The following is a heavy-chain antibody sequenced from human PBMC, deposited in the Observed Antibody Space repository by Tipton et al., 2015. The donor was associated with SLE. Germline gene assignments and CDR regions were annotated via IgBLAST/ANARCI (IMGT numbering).Heavy chain of an antibody. D-gene: IGHD2-2*02. V-gene: IGHV3-30*01. CDR1: GFNFSTYA. CDR2: IGYDGTNR. Sequence: SLILSCAASGFNFSTYALHWVRQAPGKGLEWVAVIGYDGTNRHYVDSVKGRFTISRDNSRNTLLLQMTSLRPEDTAVYFCARDGYTHTWYYLDSWGQGPLVTVSS. J-gene: IGHJ4*02. CDR3: ARDGYTHTWYYLDS.